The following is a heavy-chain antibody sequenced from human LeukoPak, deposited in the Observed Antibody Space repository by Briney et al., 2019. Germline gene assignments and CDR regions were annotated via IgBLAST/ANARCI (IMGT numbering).Heavy chain of an antibody. D-gene: IGHD6-6*01. J-gene: IGHJ4*02. CDR2: ISTSGST. V-gene: IGHV4-4*07. CDR1: GGSISSNY. CDR3: AREYTSSSWALDN. Sequence: SETLSLTCNVSGGSISSNYWSWIRQPAGKGPEWIGRISTSGSTNYNPSLKSRVTMSLDTSKNHFSLNVTSVSAADTALYYCAREYTSSSWALDNWGQGILVTVSS.